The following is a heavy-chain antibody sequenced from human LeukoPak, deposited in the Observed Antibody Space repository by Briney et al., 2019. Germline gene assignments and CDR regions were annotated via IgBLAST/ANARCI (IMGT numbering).Heavy chain of an antibody. CDR3: AGLHGGVWLPHYFDY. V-gene: IGHV4-59*01. Sequence: PSETLSLTCTVSGGSISSYYWSWIRQPPGKGLEWIGYIYYSGSTNYNPSLKSRVTISVDTSKNQFSLKLSSVTAAPTAVSYCAGLHGGVWLPHYFDYWGQGTLVTVSS. CDR2: IYYSGST. CDR1: GGSISSYY. D-gene: IGHD3-22*01. J-gene: IGHJ4*02.